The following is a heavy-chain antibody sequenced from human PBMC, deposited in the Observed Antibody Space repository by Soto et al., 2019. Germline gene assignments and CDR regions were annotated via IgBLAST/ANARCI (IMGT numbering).Heavy chain of an antibody. CDR2: IWYDGSNK. V-gene: IGHV3-33*01. CDR3: ARGRGGYSSLDNYYYGMDV. Sequence: GGSLRLSCAASGFTFSSYGMHWVRQAPGKGLEWVAVIWYDGSNKYYADSVKGRFTIPRDNSKNTLYLQMNSLRAEDTAVYYCARGRGGYSSLDNYYYGMDVWGQGTTVTVSS. CDR1: GFTFSSYG. D-gene: IGHD5-18*01. J-gene: IGHJ6*02.